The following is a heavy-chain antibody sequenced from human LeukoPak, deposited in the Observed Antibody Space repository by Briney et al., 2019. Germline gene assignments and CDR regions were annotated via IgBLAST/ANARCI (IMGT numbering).Heavy chain of an antibody. Sequence: ASVKVSCKASGYTFTSYDINWVRQATGQGLEWMGWMNPNSGNTGYAQKFQGRVTMTRNTSISTAYMELSSLRSEDTAVYYCARDRKCSGGSCYSLSPWGQGTLVTVSS. CDR1: GYTFTSYD. CDR2: MNPNSGNT. D-gene: IGHD2-15*01. J-gene: IGHJ5*02. V-gene: IGHV1-8*01. CDR3: ARDRKCSGGSCYSLSP.